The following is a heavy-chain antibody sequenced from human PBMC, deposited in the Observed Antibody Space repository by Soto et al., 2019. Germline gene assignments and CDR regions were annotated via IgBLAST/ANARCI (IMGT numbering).Heavy chain of an antibody. Sequence: QLQLQESGPGLVKPSETLSLKCTVSRDSISSTSYYWGWIRQPPGKGLEWIGSIYYSGTTYYNPSLKSRVPISVDTSRNQFSLKLSSVTAADTAVYYCAREHCSATTCYRDYYYYYGMDVWGQGTTVTVSS. CDR2: IYYSGTT. CDR1: RDSISSTSYY. J-gene: IGHJ6*02. V-gene: IGHV4-39*01. CDR3: AREHCSATTCYRDYYYYYGMDV. D-gene: IGHD2-2*01.